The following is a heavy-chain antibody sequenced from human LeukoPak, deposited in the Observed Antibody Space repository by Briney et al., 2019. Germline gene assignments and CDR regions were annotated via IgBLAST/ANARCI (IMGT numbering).Heavy chain of an antibody. CDR3: ARDQAYGMDV. V-gene: IGHV3-74*01. J-gene: IGHJ6*02. CDR1: GFTFSNYW. CDR2: INTDGSTT. Sequence: PGGSLRLSCAASGFTFSNYWMHWVRQAPGKGLVWVSHINTDGSTTTYADSVKGRFTISRDNAKNTLYLQMNSLRAEDTAVYYCARDQAYGMDVWGQGTTVTVSS.